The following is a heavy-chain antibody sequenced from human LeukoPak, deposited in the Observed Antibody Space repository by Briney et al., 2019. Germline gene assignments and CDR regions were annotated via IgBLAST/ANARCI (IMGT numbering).Heavy chain of an antibody. V-gene: IGHV4-34*01. CDR3: ARGRGDYGDYCWFDP. CDR1: GGSFSGYY. J-gene: IGHJ5*02. CDR2: INHIGST. D-gene: IGHD4-17*01. Sequence: PSETLSLTCAVYGGSFSGYYWSWMRQPPGKGLEWIGEINHIGSTNYNPSLKSRFTISVDTSRNQFSLKLSSVTAADTAFYYCARGRGDYGDYCWFDPWGQGTLVAVSS.